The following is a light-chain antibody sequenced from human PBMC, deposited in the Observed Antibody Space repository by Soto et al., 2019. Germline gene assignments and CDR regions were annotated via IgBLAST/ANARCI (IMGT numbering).Light chain of an antibody. CDR3: SSYTSSSTLSYV. J-gene: IGLJ1*01. Sequence: QSVLTQPASVSGSPGQSITISCTGTSSEVGGYNYVSWYQQHPGKAPKLMIYDVSNRPSGVSNRFSGSKPGNTASLTISGLQAEDEADYYCSSYTSSSTLSYVFGTGTKVTV. CDR1: SSEVGGYNY. V-gene: IGLV2-14*01. CDR2: DVS.